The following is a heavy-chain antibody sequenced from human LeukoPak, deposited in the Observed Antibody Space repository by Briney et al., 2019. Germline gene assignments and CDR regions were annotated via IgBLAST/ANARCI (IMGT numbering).Heavy chain of an antibody. D-gene: IGHD4-23*01. CDR3: ATTEGFMTTAVNWYFDL. V-gene: IGHV3-20*04. CDR2: ISGSGGST. Sequence: GGSLRLSCAASGFTFDDYGMSWVRQAPGKGLEWVSAISGSGGSTYYADSVKGRFTISRDNAKNSLYLRMNSLRAEDTAVYYCATTEGFMTTAVNWYFDLWGRGTLVTVSS. J-gene: IGHJ2*01. CDR1: GFTFDDYG.